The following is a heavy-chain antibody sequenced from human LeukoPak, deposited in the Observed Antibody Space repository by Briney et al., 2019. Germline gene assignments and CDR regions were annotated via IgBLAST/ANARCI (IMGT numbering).Heavy chain of an antibody. CDR1: GGSFSGYY. V-gene: IGHV4-34*01. D-gene: IGHD3-22*01. CDR3: ARGRGYYDSRGFDY. J-gene: IGHJ4*02. Sequence: SETLSLTCAVYGGSFSGYYWSWIRQPPGKGLEWIGEINHSGSSNYNPSLKSRVTISVDTSKNQFSLKLSSVTAADTAVYYCARGRGYYDSRGFDYWGQGTLVIVSS. CDR2: INHSGSS.